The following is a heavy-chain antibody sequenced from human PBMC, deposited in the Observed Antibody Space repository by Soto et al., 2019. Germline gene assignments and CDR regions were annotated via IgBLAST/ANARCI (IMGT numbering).Heavy chain of an antibody. CDR2: ISGSGGST. D-gene: IGHD6-6*01. CDR3: AKGVGSLEYSSSPFDY. V-gene: IGHV3-23*01. Sequence: GGSLRLSCAASGFTFSSYAMSWVRQAPGKGLEWVSAISGSGGSTYYADSVKGRFNISRDNSKNTLYLQMNSLGAEDTAVYYCAKGVGSLEYSSSPFDYWGQGTLVTVSS. CDR1: GFTFSSYA. J-gene: IGHJ4*02.